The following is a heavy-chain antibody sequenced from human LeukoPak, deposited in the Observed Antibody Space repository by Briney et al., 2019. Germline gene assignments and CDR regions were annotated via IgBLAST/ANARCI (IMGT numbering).Heavy chain of an antibody. CDR1: GFTFSSYS. V-gene: IGHV3-7*01. CDR2: IKQDGSET. CDR3: ARLYPSIVGATDPEFDY. J-gene: IGHJ4*02. Sequence: GGSLRHSCAASGFTFSSYSMTWVRQAPGEGLEWVANIKQDGSETYYVDSVKGRFTISRDNAKNSLYLQMSSLRAEDTAVYYCARLYPSIVGATDPEFDYWGQGTLVTVSS. D-gene: IGHD1-26*01.